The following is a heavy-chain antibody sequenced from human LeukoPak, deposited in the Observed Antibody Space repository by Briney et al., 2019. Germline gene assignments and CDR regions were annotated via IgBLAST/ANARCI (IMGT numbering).Heavy chain of an antibody. V-gene: IGHV1-46*01. Sequence: GASVKVSCKASGYTFTSYYMHWVRQAPGQGLEWMGIINPSGGSTSYAQKFQGRVTMTRDTSTSTAYMELSSLRSEDTAVYYCARDLSGEPFDYWGQGTLVTVSS. CDR2: INPSGGST. CDR1: GYTFTSYY. J-gene: IGHJ4*02. CDR3: ARDLSGEPFDY. D-gene: IGHD4-17*01.